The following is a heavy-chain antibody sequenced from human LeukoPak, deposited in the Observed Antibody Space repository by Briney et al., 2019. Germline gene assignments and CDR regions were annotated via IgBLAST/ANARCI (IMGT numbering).Heavy chain of an antibody. J-gene: IGHJ5*02. CDR1: GGSISSGSYY. CDR3: AREKIAYYDNSGRGWFDP. V-gene: IGHV4-61*02. Sequence: SETLSLTCTVSGGSISSGSYYWSWIRQPAGKGLEWIGRIYTSGSTNYNPSLKSRVTISVDTSKNQFSLKLSSVTAADTAVYYCAREKIAYYDNSGRGWFDPWGQGTLVTVSS. CDR2: IYTSGST. D-gene: IGHD3-22*01.